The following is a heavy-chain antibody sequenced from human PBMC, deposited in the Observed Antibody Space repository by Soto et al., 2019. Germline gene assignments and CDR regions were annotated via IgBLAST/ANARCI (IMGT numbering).Heavy chain of an antibody. Sequence: SETRSLTCAVYGGSFSGYYWSWIRQPPGKGLEWIGEINHSGSTNYNPSLKSRVTISVDTSKNQFSLKLSSVTAADTAVYYCARDAVAATNENWFDPWGQGTLVTVSS. CDR3: ARDAVAATNENWFDP. J-gene: IGHJ5*02. CDR1: GGSFSGYY. D-gene: IGHD6-19*01. V-gene: IGHV4-34*01. CDR2: INHSGST.